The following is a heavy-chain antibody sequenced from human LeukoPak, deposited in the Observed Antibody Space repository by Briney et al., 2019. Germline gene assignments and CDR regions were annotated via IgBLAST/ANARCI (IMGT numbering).Heavy chain of an antibody. D-gene: IGHD3-9*01. CDR1: GFTFSSYA. V-gene: IGHV3-23*01. CDR3: AKCARVDWLPIDY. J-gene: IGHJ4*02. CDR2: ISDSGGGT. Sequence: GGSLRLSCAASGFTFSSYAMTWVRQAPGKGLEWVSGISDSGGGTYYADSVKGRFTISRDNSKNTLYLQMNSLRAEDTAVYYCAKCARVDWLPIDYWGQGTLVTASS.